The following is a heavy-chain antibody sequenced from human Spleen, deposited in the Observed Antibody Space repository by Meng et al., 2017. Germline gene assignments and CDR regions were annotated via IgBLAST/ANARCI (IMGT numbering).Heavy chain of an antibody. CDR3: ARDTRRVATYFFDY. V-gene: IGHV3-64*01. CDR2: ISSNGGST. D-gene: IGHD5-12*01. J-gene: IGHJ4*02. Sequence: VQLVESGRGVVQPGTSLRLSCAASGFTFSSHAMHWVRQAPGKGLEYVSAISSNGGSTYYANSVKGRFTISRDNSKNTLYLQMGSLRAEDMAVYYCARDTRRVATYFFDYWGQGTLVTVSS. CDR1: GFTFSSHA.